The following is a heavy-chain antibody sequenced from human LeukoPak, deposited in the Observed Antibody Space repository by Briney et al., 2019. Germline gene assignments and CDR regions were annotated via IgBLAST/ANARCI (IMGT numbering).Heavy chain of an antibody. J-gene: IGHJ4*02. CDR3: ARGDEAYYDFWSGYYYFDY. V-gene: IGHV4-34*01. CDR1: GGSFSGYY. D-gene: IGHD3-3*01. CDR2: INHSGST. Sequence: SETLSLTCAVYGGSFSGYYWSWIRQPPGKGLEWIGEINHSGSTNYNPSLKSRVTISVDTSKNQFSLKLSSVTAADTAVYYCARGDEAYYDFWSGYYYFDYWGQGTLVTVSS.